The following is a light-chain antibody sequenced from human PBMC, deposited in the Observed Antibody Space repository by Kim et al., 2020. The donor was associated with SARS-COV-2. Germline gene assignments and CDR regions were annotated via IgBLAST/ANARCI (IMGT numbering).Light chain of an antibody. CDR2: GNS. J-gene: IGLJ2*01. Sequence: GQRVTISCTGSSSNIGAGYDVHWYQQLPGPAPKLLIYGNSYRPSGVPDRSSGSKSGSSGSLAITGLQADDEADYYCQSYDTSLSVVFGGGTQLTVL. CDR1: SSNIGAGYD. CDR3: QSYDTSLSVV. V-gene: IGLV1-40*01.